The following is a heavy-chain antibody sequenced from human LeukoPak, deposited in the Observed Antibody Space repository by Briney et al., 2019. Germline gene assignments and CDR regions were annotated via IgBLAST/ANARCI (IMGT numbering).Heavy chain of an antibody. CDR2: IYYSGST. V-gene: IGHV4-34*01. D-gene: IGHD6-6*01. J-gene: IGHJ4*02. CDR3: ARGKTRTSIAPLRSRLEYYFDY. CDR1: GGSFSGYY. Sequence: PSETLSLTCAVYGGSFSGYYWSWIRQPPGKGLEWIGSIYYSGSTYYNPSLKSRVTISVDTSKNQFSLKLSSVTAADTAVYYCARGKTRTSIAPLRSRLEYYFDYWGQGTLVTVSS.